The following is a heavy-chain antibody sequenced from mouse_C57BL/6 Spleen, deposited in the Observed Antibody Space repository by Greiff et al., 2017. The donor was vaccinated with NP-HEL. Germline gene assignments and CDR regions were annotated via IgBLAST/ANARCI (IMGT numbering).Heavy chain of an antibody. Sequence: VQLKESGPELVKPGASVKIPCKASGYTFTDYNMDWVKQSHGKSLEWIGDINPNNGGTIYNQKFKGKATLTVDKSSSTAYMELRSLTSEDTAVYYCARRSPTGRYWYFDVWGTGTTVTVSS. CDR1: GYTFTDYN. CDR2: INPNNGGT. CDR3: ARRSPTGRYWYFDV. V-gene: IGHV1-18*01. D-gene: IGHD2-10*01. J-gene: IGHJ1*03.